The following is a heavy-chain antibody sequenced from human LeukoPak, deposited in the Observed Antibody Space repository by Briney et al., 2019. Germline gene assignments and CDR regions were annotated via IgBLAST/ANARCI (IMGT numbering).Heavy chain of an antibody. D-gene: IGHD6-13*01. CDR1: GSIFNDYY. V-gene: IGHV3-11*01. CDR2: ISYTTSTI. CDR3: ARGRIAAAGTKWYFDL. Sequence: GGSLRLSCASSGSIFNDYYMSWVRQAPGQGLEWVSYISYTTSTIYYADSVKGRFTISRDNAKKSLFLQMNSLRADDTAVYYCARGRIAAAGTKWYFDLWGRGTLVTVSS. J-gene: IGHJ2*01.